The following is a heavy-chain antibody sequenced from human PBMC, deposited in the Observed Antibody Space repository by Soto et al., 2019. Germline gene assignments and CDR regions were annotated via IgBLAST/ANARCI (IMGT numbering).Heavy chain of an antibody. CDR3: ASTYYDSRGYYLLGDYYYYCGMDV. CDR2: IFYSGGT. V-gene: IGHV4-39*07. CDR1: GGSIANGSYY. D-gene: IGHD3-22*01. J-gene: IGHJ6*02. Sequence: SETLSLTCTVSGGSIANGSYYWGWIRQPPGMGLEWIAHIFYSGGTNYNPSLKSRVTMSVDTSKNQFSLKLSSVTAADTAVYYCASTYYDSRGYYLLGDYYYYCGMDVWGQGTTVTASS.